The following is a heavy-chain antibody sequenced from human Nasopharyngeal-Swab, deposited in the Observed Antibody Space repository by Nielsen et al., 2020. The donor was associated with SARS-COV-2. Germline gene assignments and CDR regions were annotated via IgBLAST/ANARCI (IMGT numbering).Heavy chain of an antibody. CDR1: GYTFTSYY. V-gene: IGHV1-46*01. Sequence: ASVKVSCKASGYTFTSYYMHWVRQAPEQGLEWMGIINPSGGSTSYAQKFQGRVTMTRDTSTSTVYMELSSLRSEDTAVYYCARDPAYYDFWSGYYSLFDPWGQGTLVTVSS. D-gene: IGHD3-3*01. CDR3: ARDPAYYDFWSGYYSLFDP. J-gene: IGHJ5*02. CDR2: INPSGGST.